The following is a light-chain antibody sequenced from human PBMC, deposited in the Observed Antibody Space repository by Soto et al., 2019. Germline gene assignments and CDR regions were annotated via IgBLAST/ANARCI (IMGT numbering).Light chain of an antibody. CDR2: EVS. CDR1: SSDVGNFNL. Sequence: QSVLTQPASVSGSPGQWITISCAGTSSDVGNFNLVSWYQHHPGKAPKLMIYEVSKRPSGVSNRYSGSKSGNTASLTISGLQAEDEADYYCCSYAGNNIHYVFGTGTNSPS. CDR3: CSYAGNNIHYV. J-gene: IGLJ1*01. V-gene: IGLV2-23*02.